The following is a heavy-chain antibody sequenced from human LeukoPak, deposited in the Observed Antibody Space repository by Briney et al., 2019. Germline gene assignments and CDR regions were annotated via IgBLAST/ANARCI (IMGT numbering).Heavy chain of an antibody. J-gene: IGHJ5*02. Sequence: GGSLRLSCAASGFTFSSYWMNWVRQAPGKRLEWVANIKQDGSEKYYVDSVKGRFTISRDNANNSLYLQMNSLRAEDTAVYYCARGGLDWLLRPLGPYNWFDPWGQGTLVTVSS. V-gene: IGHV3-7*01. CDR2: IKQDGSEK. CDR1: GFTFSSYW. D-gene: IGHD3/OR15-3a*01. CDR3: ARGGLDWLLRPLGPYNWFDP.